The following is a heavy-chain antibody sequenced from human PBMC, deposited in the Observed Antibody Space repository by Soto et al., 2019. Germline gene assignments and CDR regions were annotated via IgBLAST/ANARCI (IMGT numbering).Heavy chain of an antibody. Sequence: PGGSLRLSCAASGFTFSSYAMHWVRQAPGKGLEYVSAISSNGGSTYYANSVKGRFTISRDNSKNTLYLQMGSLRAEDMAVYYCARVSSSQWLWGGAFDIWGQGTMVTVSS. J-gene: IGHJ3*02. CDR3: ARVSSSQWLWGGAFDI. D-gene: IGHD6-19*01. CDR1: GFTFSSYA. V-gene: IGHV3-64*01. CDR2: ISSNGGST.